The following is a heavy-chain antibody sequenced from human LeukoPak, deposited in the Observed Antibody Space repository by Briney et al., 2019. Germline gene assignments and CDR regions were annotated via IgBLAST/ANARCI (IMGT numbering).Heavy chain of an antibody. CDR2: INPKSGGT. D-gene: IGHD6-19*01. J-gene: IGHJ4*02. CDR3: ARDLGISGWYAPPLGYFDY. V-gene: IGHV1-2*02. CDR1: GYTFTGYC. Sequence: ASVKISCKASGYTFTGYCMHWVRQAPGQGLEWMGWINPKSGGTNYAQKFQGRVTMTRDTSISTTYMELSRLRSDDTAVYYCARDLGISGWYAPPLGYFDYWGQGTLVTVSS.